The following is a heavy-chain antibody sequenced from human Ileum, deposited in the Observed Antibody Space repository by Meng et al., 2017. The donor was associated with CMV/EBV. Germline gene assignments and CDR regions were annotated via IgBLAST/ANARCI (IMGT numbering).Heavy chain of an antibody. CDR3: VKDRIPDSRFNFDS. CDR2: IYGPGSPT. CDR1: GFRFSSYS. J-gene: IGHJ4*02. V-gene: IGHV3-23*03. Sequence: GGSLRLSCAVSGFRFSSYSMNWVRQAPGKGLEWVAIIYGPGSPTFYAESVKGRFTISRDNSKNVVSLQMKSLRADDTAKYYCVKDRIPDSRFNFDSWGQGTVVTVSS. D-gene: IGHD1-14*01.